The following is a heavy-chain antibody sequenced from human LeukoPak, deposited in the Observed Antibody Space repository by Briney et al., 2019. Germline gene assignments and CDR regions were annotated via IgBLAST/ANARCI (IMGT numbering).Heavy chain of an antibody. CDR3: ARERGYCSSSSCYTSDAFDI. Sequence: GASVKVSCKASGYTFTSYYMHWVRQAPGHGLEWMGWINPRSGGTNYTQRFQDRVTMTRDTSISTAYMEMSRLRSDDTAVYYCARERGYCSSSSCYTSDAFDIRGQGTMVTVSS. V-gene: IGHV1-2*02. CDR2: INPRSGGT. D-gene: IGHD2-2*02. J-gene: IGHJ3*02. CDR1: GYTFTSYY.